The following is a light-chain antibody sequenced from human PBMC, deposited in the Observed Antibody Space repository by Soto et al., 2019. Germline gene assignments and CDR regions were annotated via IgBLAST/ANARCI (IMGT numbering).Light chain of an antibody. J-gene: IGKJ5*01. V-gene: IGKV3-20*01. CDR2: GAS. CDR3: QQYGTLLLVT. Sequence: PATLSSSHECGATLSCKASQHLRSNSLAWYQHKPGQAPRLLIYGASSRAAGIPPRFSGSGFGTDFTLTISKVEPEDFAIYYCQQYGTLLLVTFGQVRRPEIK. CDR1: QHLRSNS.